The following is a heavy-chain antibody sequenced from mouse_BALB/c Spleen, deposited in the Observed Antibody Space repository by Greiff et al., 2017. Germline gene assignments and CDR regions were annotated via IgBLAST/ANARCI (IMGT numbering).Heavy chain of an antibody. Sequence: DVQLQESGPGLVKPSQSLSLTCTVTGYSITSDYAWNWIRQFPGNKLEWMGYISYSGSTSYNPSLKSRISITRDTSKNQFFLQLNSVTTEDTATYYCARSPYGYEGAMDYWGQGTSVTVSS. CDR2: ISYSGST. CDR1: GYSITSDYA. D-gene: IGHD2-2*01. V-gene: IGHV3-2*02. J-gene: IGHJ4*01. CDR3: ARSPYGYEGAMDY.